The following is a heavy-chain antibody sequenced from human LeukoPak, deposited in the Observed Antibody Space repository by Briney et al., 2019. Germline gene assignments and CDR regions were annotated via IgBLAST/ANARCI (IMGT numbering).Heavy chain of an antibody. Sequence: PSESLSLVRTVSGASISSYCWSWIRQPPGKGLEWMGYIYYSGSTNYNPSLKSRVTISVDTSKNQFSLKLSSVTAADTAVYYCARGTLHFEHWGHGTLVTVSS. CDR2: IYYSGST. D-gene: IGHD2/OR15-2a*01. J-gene: IGHJ4*01. CDR1: GASISSYC. CDR3: ARGTLHFEH. V-gene: IGHV4-59*08.